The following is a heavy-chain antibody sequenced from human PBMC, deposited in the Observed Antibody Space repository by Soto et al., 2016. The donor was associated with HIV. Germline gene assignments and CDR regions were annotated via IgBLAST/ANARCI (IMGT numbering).Heavy chain of an antibody. CDR1: GFTFSSYS. Sequence: EVQLVESGGGLVKPGGSLRLSCAASGFTFSSYSMNWVRQAPGKGLEWVSSITSSSSYIYYADSVKGRFTISRDNAKNSLFLQMNGLRAEDTAVYYCAREKGYYESSGLGYWGQGNPGHRLL. CDR2: ITSSSSYI. CDR3: AREKGYYESSGLGY. J-gene: IGHJ4*02. V-gene: IGHV3-21*01. D-gene: IGHD3-22*01.